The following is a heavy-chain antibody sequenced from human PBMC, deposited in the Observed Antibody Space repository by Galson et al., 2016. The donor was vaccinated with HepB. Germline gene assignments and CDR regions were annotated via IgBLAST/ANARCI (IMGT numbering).Heavy chain of an antibody. CDR3: ARCSVYSSGWCNSFDP. D-gene: IGHD6-19*01. CDR2: ISAGGGSE. V-gene: IGHV3-23*01. J-gene: IGHJ5*02. CDR1: QLSISSSA. Sequence: LRLSCAVSQLSISSSAMSWVRQAPGKGLERVSSISAGGGSEYTDSVKGRFTTSRDISKNTLYLQMSSLRAEDTAVYYCARCSVYSSGWCNSFDPWGQGTLVIVSS.